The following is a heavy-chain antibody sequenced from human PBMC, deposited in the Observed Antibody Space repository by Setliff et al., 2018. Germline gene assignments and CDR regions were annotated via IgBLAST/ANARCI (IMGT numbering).Heavy chain of an antibody. Sequence: LSLTCTVSGASISSTYYWGWVRQSPEKGLEWIGSIYYRGINFSNPSLRSRVTMSVDASKNQFSLNLTSVTAADTAIYYCARASVVHAVTIGYWGQGTLVTVSS. CDR2: IYYRGIN. V-gene: IGHV4-39*01. D-gene: IGHD4-4*01. CDR3: ARASVVHAVTIGY. J-gene: IGHJ4*02. CDR1: GASISSTYY.